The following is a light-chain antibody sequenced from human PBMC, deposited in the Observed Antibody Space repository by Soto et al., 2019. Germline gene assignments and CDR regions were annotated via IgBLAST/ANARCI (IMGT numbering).Light chain of an antibody. V-gene: IGLV2-23*01. J-gene: IGLJ1*01. CDR1: SSDVGSGNV. CDR2: EGF. Sequence: QSALTQPASVSGSPGQSITISCSGTSSDVGSGNVVSWYQHYPGKAPQLIIYEGFKRPSGVSSLFSGSKSGNTASLTISGLQAEDEAEYYCCPHAGRNTYVVGTGTKLTVL. CDR3: CPHAGRNTYV.